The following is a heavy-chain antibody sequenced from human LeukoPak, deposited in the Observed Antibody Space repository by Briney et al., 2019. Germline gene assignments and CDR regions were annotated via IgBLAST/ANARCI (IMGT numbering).Heavy chain of an antibody. D-gene: IGHD6-13*01. Sequence: KPSETLSLTCTVSGGSISSSNYYWGWIRQPPGKGLEWIGSVYYSGSTYYNPSLKSRVTISVDTSKNQFSLKLSSVTAADTAVYYCARNARSWEFDYWGQGALVTVSS. CDR2: VYYSGST. J-gene: IGHJ4*02. V-gene: IGHV4-39*07. CDR3: ARNARSWEFDY. CDR1: GGSISSSNYY.